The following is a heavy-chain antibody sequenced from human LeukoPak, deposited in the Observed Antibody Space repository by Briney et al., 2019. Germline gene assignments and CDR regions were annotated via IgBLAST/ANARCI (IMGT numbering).Heavy chain of an antibody. J-gene: IGHJ6*02. CDR1: GYTFTGYY. Sequence: ASVKVSCKASGYTFTGYYMHWVRQAPGQGLEWMGWINPNSGGTTYAQKFQGRVTMTRDTSISTAYMELSRLRSDDTAVYYCARDRQPLADYYGMDVWGQGTTVTVSS. D-gene: IGHD6-13*01. CDR2: INPNSGGT. CDR3: ARDRQPLADYYGMDV. V-gene: IGHV1-2*02.